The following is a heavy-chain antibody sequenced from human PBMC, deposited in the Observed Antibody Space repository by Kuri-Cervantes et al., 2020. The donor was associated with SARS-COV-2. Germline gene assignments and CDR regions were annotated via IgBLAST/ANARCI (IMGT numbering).Heavy chain of an antibody. V-gene: IGHV3-21*01. CDR2: IDSSSDYI. CDR3: ARAKLGGYDAFDL. D-gene: IGHD3-22*01. CDR1: GFTFRSYS. Sequence: GESLKISCAASGFTFRSYSMNWVRQTPGKGLEWFSSIDSSSDYIYYADSVKGRFTISRDNANNSLSLQMNSLGAEDTAVYYCARAKLGGYDAFDLWGQGTMVTVSS. J-gene: IGHJ3*01.